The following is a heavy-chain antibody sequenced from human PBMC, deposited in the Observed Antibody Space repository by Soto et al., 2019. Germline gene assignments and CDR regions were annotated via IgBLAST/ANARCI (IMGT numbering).Heavy chain of an antibody. Sequence: SETLSLTCAVYGGSFSGYYWIWIRQPPGKGLEWIGEINHSGSTNYNPSLKSRVTISVDTSKNQFSLKLSSVTAADTAVYYCARSRRGGAIFGVVRWYFDYWGQGTLVTVSS. CDR3: ARSRRGGAIFGVVRWYFDY. CDR1: GGSFSGYY. V-gene: IGHV4-34*01. D-gene: IGHD3-3*01. CDR2: INHSGST. J-gene: IGHJ4*02.